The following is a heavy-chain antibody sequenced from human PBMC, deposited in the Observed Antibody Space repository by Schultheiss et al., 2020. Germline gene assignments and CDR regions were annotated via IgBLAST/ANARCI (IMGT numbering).Heavy chain of an antibody. CDR2: ISAYNGDT. V-gene: IGHV1-18*04. J-gene: IGHJ4*02. Sequence: ASVKVSCKASGYTFTSYGISWVRQAPGQGLEWMGWISAYNGDTNSAQKLQGRVTMTTDTSASTAYMELRSLRSDDTAVYYCARGGKRRGTYYPSDYWGQGTLVTVSS. CDR1: GYTFTSYG. D-gene: IGHD1-26*01. CDR3: ARGGKRRGTYYPSDY.